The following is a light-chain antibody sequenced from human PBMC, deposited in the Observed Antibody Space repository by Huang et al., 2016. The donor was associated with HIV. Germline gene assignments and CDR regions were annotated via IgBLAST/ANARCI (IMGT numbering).Light chain of an antibody. V-gene: IGKV3-15*01. Sequence: EIVMTQSPATLSVSPGDRATLSCRASQSVSSNLAWYQQKPGQAPRLLIYGASTRATDIPTRFSGSGSGTEFTLTISSLQSEDFAVYYCQQYNNWPGTFGQGTKVEIK. CDR1: QSVSSN. CDR2: GAS. CDR3: QQYNNWPGT. J-gene: IGKJ1*01.